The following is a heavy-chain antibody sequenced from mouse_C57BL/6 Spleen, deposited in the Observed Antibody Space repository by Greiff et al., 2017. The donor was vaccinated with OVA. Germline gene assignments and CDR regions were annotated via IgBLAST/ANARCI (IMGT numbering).Heavy chain of an antibody. Sequence: EVQLVESGGGLVQSGRSLRLSCATSGFTFSDFYMEWVRQAPGKGLEWIAASRNKANDYTTEYSASVKGRFIVSRDTSQSILYLQMNALRAEDTAIYYCARDDPLLRSFAYWGQGTLVTVSA. V-gene: IGHV7-1*01. CDR1: GFTFSDFY. CDR2: SRNKANDYTT. CDR3: ARDDPLLRSFAY. J-gene: IGHJ3*01. D-gene: IGHD1-1*01.